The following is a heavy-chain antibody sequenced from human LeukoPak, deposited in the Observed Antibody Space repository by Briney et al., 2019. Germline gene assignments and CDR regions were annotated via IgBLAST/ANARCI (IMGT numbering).Heavy chain of an antibody. J-gene: IGHJ1*01. CDR1: GFTFSSYG. Sequence: PGGSLRLSCAASGFTFSSYGMHWVRQAPGKGLEWVAVISYDGSNKYYADSVKGRFTISRDNSKNTLYLQMNSLRGEDTAVYYCAKSGIVGAIFAEYFQHWGQGTLVTVSS. CDR3: AKSGIVGAIFAEYFQH. V-gene: IGHV3-30*18. CDR2: ISYDGSNK. D-gene: IGHD1-26*01.